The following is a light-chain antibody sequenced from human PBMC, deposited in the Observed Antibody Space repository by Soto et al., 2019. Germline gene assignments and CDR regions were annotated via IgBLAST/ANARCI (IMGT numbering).Light chain of an antibody. Sequence: EIVLTQSPATLSVSPGERVTLSCRASQSVDINLAWHQQKPGQAPRLLIYGASTRATDMPGRFSGRGAGAEFTLTISSLQSEDFAVYYCQQYRSWPRTFGQGTKVDI. CDR2: GAS. V-gene: IGKV3-15*01. CDR3: QQYRSWPRT. CDR1: QSVDIN. J-gene: IGKJ1*01.